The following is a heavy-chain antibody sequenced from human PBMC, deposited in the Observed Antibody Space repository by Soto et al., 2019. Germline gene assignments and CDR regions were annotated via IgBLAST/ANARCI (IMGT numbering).Heavy chain of an antibody. CDR3: ARGGERVGIVVVPAATGYYYYMDV. CDR1: GYTFTSYY. CDR2: INPSGGST. D-gene: IGHD2-2*03. J-gene: IGHJ6*03. V-gene: IGHV1-46*03. Sequence: GASVKVSCKASGYTFTSYYMHWVRQAPGQGLEWMGIINPSGGSTSYAQKFQGRVTMTRDTSTSTVYMELSSLRSEDTAVYYCARGGERVGIVVVPAATGYYYYMDVWGKGTTVTVSS.